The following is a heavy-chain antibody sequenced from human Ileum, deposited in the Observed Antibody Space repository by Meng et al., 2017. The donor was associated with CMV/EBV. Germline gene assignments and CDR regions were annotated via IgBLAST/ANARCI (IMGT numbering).Heavy chain of an antibody. CDR3: AKDINWGFDP. CDR2: IRSDDNNK. V-gene: IGHV3-30*02. J-gene: IGHJ5*02. D-gene: IGHD7-27*01. CDR1: GVTFRGVG. Sequence: EDAGGGVGQPGGSLRLSCAASGVTFRGVGMHWVRQAPGKGLEWVALIRSDDNNKYYADSVKGRFTISRDISKNTLYLQMNSLRPEDTAVYCCAKDINWGFDPWGQGTLVTVSS.